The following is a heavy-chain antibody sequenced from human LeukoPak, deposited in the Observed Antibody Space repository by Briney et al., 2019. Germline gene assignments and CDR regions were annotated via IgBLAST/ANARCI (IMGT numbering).Heavy chain of an antibody. V-gene: IGHV1-18*01. CDR2: ISAYNGNT. CDR1: GYTFTSYG. D-gene: IGHD3-22*01. J-gene: IGHJ4*02. Sequence: ASVKVSFKASGYTFTSYGISWVRQAPGQGLEWMGWISAYNGNTNYAQKLQGGVTITTDTSTSTAYMELRSLRSDDTAVYYCAREVPYDSSRYYQPFDYWGQGTLVTVSS. CDR3: AREVPYDSSRYYQPFDY.